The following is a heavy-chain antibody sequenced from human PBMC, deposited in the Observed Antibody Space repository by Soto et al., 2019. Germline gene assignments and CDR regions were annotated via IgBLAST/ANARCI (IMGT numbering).Heavy chain of an antibody. Sequence: SETLPLTCTVSVGSISGSSYYWGWIRQPPGKGLEWIGSIYYSGSTYYNPSLKSRVTISVDTSKNQFSLKLSSVTAADTAVYYCATNYAYYYYYGMDVWGQGTTVTVSS. CDR1: VGSISGSSYY. CDR2: IYYSGST. D-gene: IGHD4-4*01. CDR3: ATNYAYYYYYGMDV. J-gene: IGHJ6*02. V-gene: IGHV4-39*01.